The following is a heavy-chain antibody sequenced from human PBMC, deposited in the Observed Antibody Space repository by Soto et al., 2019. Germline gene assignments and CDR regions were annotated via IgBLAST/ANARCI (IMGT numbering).Heavy chain of an antibody. Sequence: GGSLRLSCEASGFTFSNHGMHWVRQAPGEGLEWVAVIASDGRDKKFANSVKGRFTISRDNSRDTLYLQMDSLRPDDTALYYCAKDRAVRAASYYLDYWGQGTLVTVPS. D-gene: IGHD1-26*01. J-gene: IGHJ4*02. V-gene: IGHV3-30*02. CDR2: IASDGRDK. CDR1: GFTFSNHG. CDR3: AKDRAVRAASYYLDY.